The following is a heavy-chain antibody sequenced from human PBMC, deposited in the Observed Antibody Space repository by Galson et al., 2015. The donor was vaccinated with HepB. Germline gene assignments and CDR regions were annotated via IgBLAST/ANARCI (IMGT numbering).Heavy chain of an antibody. Sequence: SLRLSCAASGFTFSSYEMNWVRQAPGKGLEWVSYMSSGGSTIYYADSVKGRFTISRDNAKNSLYLQMNSLRAEDTAVYYCARPDPTYYDFWSGYYRGLDYWGQGTLVT. D-gene: IGHD3-3*01. V-gene: IGHV3-48*03. CDR2: MSSGGSTI. CDR3: ARPDPTYYDFWSGYYRGLDY. J-gene: IGHJ4*02. CDR1: GFTFSSYE.